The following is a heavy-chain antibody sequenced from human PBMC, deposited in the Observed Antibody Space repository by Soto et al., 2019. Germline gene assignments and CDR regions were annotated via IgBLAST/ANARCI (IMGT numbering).Heavy chain of an antibody. J-gene: IGHJ6*02. CDR2: IDPSDSYT. Sequence: SLKISCKGSGYSFTSYWISWVRQMPGKGLEWMGRIDPSDSYTNYSPSFQGHVTISADKSTSTAYLQWSSLKASDTAMYYCAILYCSGGSCPKNYYGMDVWGQGTTVTVSS. V-gene: IGHV5-10-1*01. CDR3: AILYCSGGSCPKNYYGMDV. CDR1: GYSFTSYW. D-gene: IGHD2-15*01.